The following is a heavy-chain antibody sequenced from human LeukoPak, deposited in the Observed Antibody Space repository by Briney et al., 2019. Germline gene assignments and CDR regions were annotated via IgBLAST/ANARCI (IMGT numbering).Heavy chain of an antibody. D-gene: IGHD3-22*01. CDR2: IYHSGST. CDR1: GYSISSGYY. V-gene: IGHV4-38-2*01. J-gene: IGHJ3*02. CDR3: ARRHTYYYDSSGSIAFDI. Sequence: PSETLSLTCAVFGYSISSGYYWGWIRQPPGKGLEWIGSIYHSGSTYYNPSLKSRVTISVDTSKNQFSLKLSSVTAADTAVYYCARRHTYYYDSSGSIAFDIWGQGTMVTVSS.